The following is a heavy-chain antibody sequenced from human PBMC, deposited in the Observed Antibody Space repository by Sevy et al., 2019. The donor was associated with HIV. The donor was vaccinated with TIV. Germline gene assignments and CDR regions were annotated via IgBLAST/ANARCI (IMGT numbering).Heavy chain of an antibody. Sequence: GGSLRLSCAASGFTSSDYYMSWIRQAPGKGLEWLSYISGSGSDIYYADSVKGRFTISRDNAKNSRYLQMSSLRADDTAVYYCARDHVKDGDLGDYYYFAMDVWGQGTTFTVSS. V-gene: IGHV3-11*01. CDR3: ARDHVKDGDLGDYYYFAMDV. CDR2: ISGSGSDI. CDR1: GFTSSDYY. J-gene: IGHJ6*02. D-gene: IGHD4-17*01.